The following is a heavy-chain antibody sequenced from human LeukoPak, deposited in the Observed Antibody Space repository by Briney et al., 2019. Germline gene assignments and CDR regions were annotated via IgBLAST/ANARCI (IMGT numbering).Heavy chain of an antibody. CDR3: ARRAYYYMDV. Sequence: GASVKVSCKASGYTFTSYDINWLRQATGQGLEWMGWTNPNSGNTGYAQKFQGRVTITRNTSIGTAYMELSSLRSEDTAVYYCARRAYYYMDVWGKGTTVTVSS. J-gene: IGHJ6*03. V-gene: IGHV1-8*03. CDR2: TNPNSGNT. CDR1: GYTFTSYD.